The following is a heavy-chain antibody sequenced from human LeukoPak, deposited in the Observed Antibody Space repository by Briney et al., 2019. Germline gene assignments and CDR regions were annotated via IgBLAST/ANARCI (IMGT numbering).Heavy chain of an antibody. D-gene: IGHD3-22*01. V-gene: IGHV3-23*01. CDR3: AKRGVVIRVILVGFHKEAYYFDS. CDR1: GITLSNYG. Sequence: GGSLRLSCAVSGITLSNYGMSWVRQAPGKGLEWVAGISDSGGSTKYADSVKGRFTISRDNSKNTLYLQMNSLRAEDTAVYFCAKRGVVIRVILVGFHKEAYYFDSWGREPWSPSPQ. CDR2: ISDSGGST. J-gene: IGHJ4*02.